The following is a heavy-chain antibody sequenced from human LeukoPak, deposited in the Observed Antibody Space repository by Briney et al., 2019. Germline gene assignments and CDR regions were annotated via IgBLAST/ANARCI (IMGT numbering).Heavy chain of an antibody. CDR3: ARSPGAYCGGDCYPYYFDY. Sequence: PGGSLRLSCAASGFPFTSNYMSWARPAPGQGLAWVSVIYSGGSKYYADSVKGRFTISRDNSKNTLYLEMNSLRAEDTAVYYCARSPGAYCGGDCYPYYFDYWGQGTLVTVSS. J-gene: IGHJ4*02. V-gene: IGHV3-53*01. D-gene: IGHD2-21*02. CDR2: IYSGGSK. CDR1: GFPFTSNY.